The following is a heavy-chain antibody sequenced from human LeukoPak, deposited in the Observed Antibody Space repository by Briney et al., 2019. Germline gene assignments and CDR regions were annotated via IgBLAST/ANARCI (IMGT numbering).Heavy chain of an antibody. D-gene: IGHD3-22*01. CDR2: INHSGST. Sequence: PSETLPLTCAVYGGSFSGYYWSWIRQPPGKGLEWIGEINHSGSTNYNPSLKSRVTISVDTSKNQFSLKLSSVTAADTAVYYCARGAPHYYDSSGYYQEGAFDIWGQGTLVTVSS. CDR3: ARGAPHYYDSSGYYQEGAFDI. J-gene: IGHJ3*02. V-gene: IGHV4-34*01. CDR1: GGSFSGYY.